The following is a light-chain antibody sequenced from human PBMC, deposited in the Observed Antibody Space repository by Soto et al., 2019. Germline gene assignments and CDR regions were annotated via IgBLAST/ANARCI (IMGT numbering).Light chain of an antibody. CDR1: SGDVGAYNF. CDR3: GLYGSSSV. Sequence: QSALTQPASASGSPGQSITISCTGTSGDVGAYNFVSWYQQHPGKAPKLMIYEVSNRPSGVSNRFSGSKSGNTASLTISGLQAEEEADYYCGLYGSSSVFGTGTELTVL. CDR2: EVS. V-gene: IGLV2-14*01. J-gene: IGLJ1*01.